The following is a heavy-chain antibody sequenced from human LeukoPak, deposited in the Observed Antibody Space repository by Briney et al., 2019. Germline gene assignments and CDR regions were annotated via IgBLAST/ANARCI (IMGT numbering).Heavy chain of an antibody. D-gene: IGHD4-23*01. CDR1: GYTFTTYD. V-gene: IGHV1-8*01. CDR2: MNPNSGNT. CDR3: ARGPNKSDGGNSGSAWFDP. Sequence: VASVKVSCKASGYTFTTYDINWVRQAPGQGLEWMGWMNPNSGNTGYAQKFQGRVTMTRNTSISTAYMELRSLRSEDTAVYYCARGPNKSDGGNSGSAWFDPWGQGTLVTVSS. J-gene: IGHJ5*02.